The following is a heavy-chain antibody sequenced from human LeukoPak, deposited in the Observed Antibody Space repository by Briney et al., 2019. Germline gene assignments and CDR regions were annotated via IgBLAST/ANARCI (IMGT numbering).Heavy chain of an antibody. J-gene: IGHJ6*02. CDR3: AKDRSRYCSGGSCDGMDV. V-gene: IGHV3-9*01. CDR2: ISWNSGSI. CDR1: GFTFDDYA. Sequence: GGSLRLSCAASGFTFDDYAMHWVRQAPGKGLEWVSGISWNSGSIGYADSVKGRFTISRDNAKNSLYLQMNSLRAEDTAVYYCAKDRSRYCSGGSCDGMDVWGQGTTVTVSS. D-gene: IGHD2-15*01.